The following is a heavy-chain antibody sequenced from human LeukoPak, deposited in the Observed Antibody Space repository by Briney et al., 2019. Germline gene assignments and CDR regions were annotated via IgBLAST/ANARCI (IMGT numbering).Heavy chain of an antibody. J-gene: IGHJ6*02. CDR3: ARGRNNQITMIRGPNHYFGLDV. CDR1: GGSFSGYY. D-gene: IGHD3-10*01. CDR2: INHVGST. Sequence: SETLSLTCTVSGGSFSGYYWTWIRQPPGKGLEWIGEINHVGSTKYNPSLKSRATMSVDPSKNQFSLKLSAVTAADTAFYYCARGRNNQITMIRGPNHYFGLDVWGQGTTVTVSS. V-gene: IGHV4-34*01.